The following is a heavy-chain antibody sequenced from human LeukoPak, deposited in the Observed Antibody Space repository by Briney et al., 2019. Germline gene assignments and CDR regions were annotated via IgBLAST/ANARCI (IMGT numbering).Heavy chain of an antibody. CDR1: GFTFSSYS. CDR3: VKRTVGAGFDI. J-gene: IGHJ3*02. CDR2: ISSSSSYI. D-gene: IGHD4-11*01. Sequence: GGSLRLSCAASGFTFSSYSMNWVRQAPGKGLEWVSSISSSSSYIYYADSVKGRFTISRDNSKNTMSLEMNSLRAEDTAVHYCVKRTVGAGFDIWGQGTMVTVSS. V-gene: IGHV3-21*04.